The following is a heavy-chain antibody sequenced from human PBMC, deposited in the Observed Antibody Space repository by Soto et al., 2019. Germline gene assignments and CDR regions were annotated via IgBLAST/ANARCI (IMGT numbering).Heavy chain of an antibody. Sequence: EVQLVESGGGLVQPGGSLRLSCAASGFTFSSFWMHWVRQAPGKGLVWVSRISGDGNNAVYADSVKGRFTVSRDNAKNTLALQMNSLRTDDTALYSCVRNRGTFLRDGVEYWGPGILVTVSS. CDR2: ISGDGNNA. CDR3: VRNRGTFLRDGVEY. J-gene: IGHJ4*02. V-gene: IGHV3-74*01. D-gene: IGHD3-3*01. CDR1: GFTFSSFW.